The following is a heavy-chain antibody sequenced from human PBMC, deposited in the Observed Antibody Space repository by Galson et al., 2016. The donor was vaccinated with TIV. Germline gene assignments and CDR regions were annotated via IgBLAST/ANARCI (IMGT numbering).Heavy chain of an antibody. Sequence: SVKVSCKASGFSFSSYDVTWVRQAPGQGLEWMGWRSGDNGNTNYPHNLQGRVTITIDTSTNTAYMELRNLRSEDTAVYYCARGDWDSDYYYLLDVWGQGTTVSVS. V-gene: IGHV1-18*01. J-gene: IGHJ6*02. CDR1: GFSFSSYD. CDR2: RSGDNGNT. CDR3: ARGDWDSDYYYLLDV. D-gene: IGHD1/OR15-1a*01.